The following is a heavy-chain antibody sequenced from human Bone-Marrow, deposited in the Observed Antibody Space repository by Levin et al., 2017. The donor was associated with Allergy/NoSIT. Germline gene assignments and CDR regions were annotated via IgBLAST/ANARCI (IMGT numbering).Heavy chain of an antibody. V-gene: IGHV3-66*01. D-gene: IGHD3-3*01. CDR1: GLTVSINY. CDR2: VYSDGRT. Sequence: ASVKVSCAVSGLTVSINYMSWVRQTPGKGLEWISVVYSDGRTYYADSVKGRFTISRDNSKNTVYLQMNSLRAEDTAVYYCARDRIRITIFGVVEYYYGMDVWGQGTTVTVSS. J-gene: IGHJ6*02. CDR3: ARDRIRITIFGVVEYYYGMDV.